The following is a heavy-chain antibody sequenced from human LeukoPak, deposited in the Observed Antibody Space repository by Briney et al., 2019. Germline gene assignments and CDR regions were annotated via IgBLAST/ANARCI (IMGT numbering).Heavy chain of an antibody. CDR2: ISAYNGNA. CDR3: ARDFCSSTSCYTFSWFDP. CDR1: GYTFTSYG. D-gene: IGHD2-2*02. V-gene: IGHV1-18*01. J-gene: IGHJ5*02. Sequence: ASVKVSCKASGYTFTSYGISWVRQAPGQGLEWMGWISAYNGNANYAQKLQGRVTMTTDTSTSTAHMELRSLRSDDTAVYYCARDFCSSTSCYTFSWFDPWGQGTLVTVSS.